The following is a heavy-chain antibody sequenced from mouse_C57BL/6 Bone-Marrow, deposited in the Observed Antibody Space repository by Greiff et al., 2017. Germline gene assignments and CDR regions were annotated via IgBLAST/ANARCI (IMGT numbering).Heavy chain of an antibody. V-gene: IGHV1-55*01. CDR1: GYTFPSYW. CDR2: IYPGSGST. Sequence: VQLQQPGAELVKPGASVKMSCKASGYTFPSYWITWVKQRPGQGLEWIGDIYPGSGSTNYNEKFKSKATLTVDTSSSTVYMQLSSLTSEDSAVYYCARDKYYYGSPAWFAYWGQGTLVTVSA. CDR3: ARDKYYYGSPAWFAY. J-gene: IGHJ3*01. D-gene: IGHD1-1*01.